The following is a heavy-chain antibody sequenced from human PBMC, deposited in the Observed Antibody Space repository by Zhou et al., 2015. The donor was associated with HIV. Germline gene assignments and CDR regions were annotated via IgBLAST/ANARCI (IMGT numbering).Heavy chain of an antibody. J-gene: IGHJ4*02. CDR1: GGTFSNYG. CDR3: TRGRWEVPDAY. CDR2: IIPISGTT. Sequence: QVQLVQSGAEVKKPGSSVKVSCKAFGGTFSNYGISWVRQAPGQGLEWMGGIIPISGTTNYAQKFQGRVTISADKSTDTAYMELRSLRSEDTAIYYCTRGRWEVPDAYWGQGTLVTVSP. D-gene: IGHD1-26*01. V-gene: IGHV1-69*06.